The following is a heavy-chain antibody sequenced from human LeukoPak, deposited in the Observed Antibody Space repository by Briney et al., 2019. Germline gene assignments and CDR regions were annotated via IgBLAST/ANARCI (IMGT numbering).Heavy chain of an antibody. CDR1: GGSTSIQY. D-gene: IGHD3-9*01. V-gene: IGHV4-59*11. J-gene: IGHJ6*03. Sequence: SETLSLTCTVSGGSTSIQYWSWIRPPPGKGVEWIGYIYYSGSTNYNPSLKSRVTISVDTSKNQFSLKLSSVTAADTAVYYCARLVYYDILTGSHYYMDVWGKGTTVTVFS. CDR3: ARLVYYDILTGSHYYMDV. CDR2: IYYSGST.